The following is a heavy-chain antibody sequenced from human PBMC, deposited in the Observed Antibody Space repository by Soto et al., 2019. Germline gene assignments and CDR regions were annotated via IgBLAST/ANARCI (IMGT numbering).Heavy chain of an antibody. V-gene: IGHV4-4*02. J-gene: IGHJ6*02. D-gene: IGHD3-9*01. CDR2: IYHSGST. Sequence: PSETLSLTCAVSGGSISSSNWWSWVRQPPGKGLEWIGEIYHSGSTNYNPSLKSRVTISVDKSKNQFSLKLCSVTAADTAVYYCARAIYDILTGYYGDYYYGMDVWGQGTTVTVSS. CDR1: GGSISSSNW. CDR3: ARAIYDILTGYYGDYYYGMDV.